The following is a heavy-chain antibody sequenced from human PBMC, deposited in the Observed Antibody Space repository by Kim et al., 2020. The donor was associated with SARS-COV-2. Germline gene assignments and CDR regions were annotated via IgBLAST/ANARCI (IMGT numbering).Heavy chain of an antibody. V-gene: IGHV3-48*03. D-gene: IGHD2-2*01. CDR3: ARSLYCSSTSCFYGMDV. J-gene: IGHJ6*02. Sequence: VKGRFTISRDNAKSSLSLQVNSLRAEDTAVYYCARSLYCSSTSCFYGMDVWGQGTTVTVSS.